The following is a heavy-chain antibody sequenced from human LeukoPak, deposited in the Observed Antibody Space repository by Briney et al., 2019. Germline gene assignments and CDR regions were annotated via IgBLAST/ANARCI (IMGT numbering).Heavy chain of an antibody. J-gene: IGHJ4*02. D-gene: IGHD2-2*01. V-gene: IGHV3-23*01. CDR2: ISGSGGST. Sequence: PGGSLRLSCAASGFTFSSYAMSWARQAPGKGLEWVSAISGSGGSTYYADSVKGRFTISRDNSKNTLYLQMNSLRAEDTAVYYCAKEGDIVVVPAAMQSDYWGQGTLVTVSS. CDR3: AKEGDIVVVPAAMQSDY. CDR1: GFTFSSYA.